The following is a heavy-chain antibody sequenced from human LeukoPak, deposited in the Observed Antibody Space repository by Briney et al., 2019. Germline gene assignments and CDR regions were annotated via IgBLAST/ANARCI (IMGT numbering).Heavy chain of an antibody. CDR1: GFTFSDNY. CDR3: ARHIDGYNGYDY. CDR2: ISCSSSYT. J-gene: IGHJ4*02. Sequence: GGSLRLSCAASGFTFSDNYMTWIRQAPGKGLEWVSYISCSSSYTNYADSVKGRFTISRDNVKNFLYLQMNSLRAEDTAVYYCARHIDGYNGYDYWGRGTLVTVSS. D-gene: IGHD5-12*01. V-gene: IGHV3-11*03.